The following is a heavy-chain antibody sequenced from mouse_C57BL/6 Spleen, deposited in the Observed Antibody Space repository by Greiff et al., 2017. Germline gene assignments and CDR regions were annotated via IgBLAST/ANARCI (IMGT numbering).Heavy chain of an antibody. CDR3: ARHDCGYGPWFAY. J-gene: IGHJ3*01. D-gene: IGHD2-10*02. CDR1: GFTFSSYT. CDR2: ISGGGGNT. Sequence: EVKLMESGGGLVKPGGSLKLSCAASGFTFSSYTMSWVRQTPGKRLEWVATISGGGGNTYYPDSVKGRFTISRDHAKNTLYLQISSLRSEDTAWYYCARHDCGYGPWFAYWGQGTLVTVSA. V-gene: IGHV5-9*01.